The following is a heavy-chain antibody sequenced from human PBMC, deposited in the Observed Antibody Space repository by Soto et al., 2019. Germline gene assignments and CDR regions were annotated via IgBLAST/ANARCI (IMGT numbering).Heavy chain of an antibody. D-gene: IGHD3-9*01. Sequence: GGYLRLSCAASGFTFSSYGMHWVRQAPGKGLEWVAVISYDGSNKYYADSVKGRFTISRDNSKNTLYLQMNSLRAEDTAVYYCAKGYYDILTGYYFYYYYYGMDVWGQGTTVTVSS. J-gene: IGHJ6*02. CDR2: ISYDGSNK. CDR3: AKGYYDILTGYYFYYYYYGMDV. CDR1: GFTFSSYG. V-gene: IGHV3-30*18.